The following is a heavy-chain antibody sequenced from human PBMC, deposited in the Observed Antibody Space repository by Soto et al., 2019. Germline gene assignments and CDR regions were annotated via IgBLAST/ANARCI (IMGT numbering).Heavy chain of an antibody. Sequence: GASVKVSCKASGYSFTSYGINWVRQAPGQGLEWMGWISAKHGNTHYAQKLQGRVTMTTDTSTSTAYMELRSLTSDDTAVYYCAREGQAPYYYYGMDVWGQGTAVTVSS. V-gene: IGHV1-18*01. CDR3: AREGQAPYYYYGMDV. CDR2: ISAKHGNT. CDR1: GYSFTSYG. J-gene: IGHJ6*02.